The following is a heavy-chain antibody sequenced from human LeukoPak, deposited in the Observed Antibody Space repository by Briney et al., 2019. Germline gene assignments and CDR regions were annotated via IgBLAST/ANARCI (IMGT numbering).Heavy chain of an antibody. CDR1: GFTFSSYS. V-gene: IGHV3-48*02. J-gene: IGHJ4*02. CDR2: ISSSSTI. D-gene: IGHD6-19*01. CDR3: ASIGWYSNEFDY. Sequence: GGSLRLSCAASGFTFSSYSMNWVRQAPGKGLDGVSYISSSSTIYYSDSVKGRFTISRDNAKNSMYLQMSSLRDEDTAVYYCASIGWYSNEFDYWGQGTLVTVSS.